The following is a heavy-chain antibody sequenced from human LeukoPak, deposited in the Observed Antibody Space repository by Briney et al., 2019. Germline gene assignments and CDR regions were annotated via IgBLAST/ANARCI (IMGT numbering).Heavy chain of an antibody. Sequence: VASVKVSCKASGYTFTSYGISWVRQAPGQGLECMGWISAYNGNTNYAQKLQGRVTMTTDTSTSTAYMELRSLRSDDTAVYYCAREGDYYDSSGFDYWGQGTLVTVSS. V-gene: IGHV1-18*01. J-gene: IGHJ4*02. CDR3: AREGDYYDSSGFDY. D-gene: IGHD3-22*01. CDR1: GYTFTSYG. CDR2: ISAYNGNT.